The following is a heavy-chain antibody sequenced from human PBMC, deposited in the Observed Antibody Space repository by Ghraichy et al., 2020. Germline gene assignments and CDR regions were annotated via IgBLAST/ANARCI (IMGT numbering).Heavy chain of an antibody. CDR2: ITTKGDTT. D-gene: IGHD3-10*01. CDR3: VKDRLTYYYGSGSEN. Sequence: LSLTCSASGFTFSSYVMHWVRQAPEKGLEFVSAITTKGDTTFYADSVKGRFTISRDNSKNTLYLQMSSLRAADTAVYYCVKDRLTYYYGSGSENWGQGTLVTVSS. V-gene: IGHV3-64D*06. J-gene: IGHJ4*02. CDR1: GFTFSSYV.